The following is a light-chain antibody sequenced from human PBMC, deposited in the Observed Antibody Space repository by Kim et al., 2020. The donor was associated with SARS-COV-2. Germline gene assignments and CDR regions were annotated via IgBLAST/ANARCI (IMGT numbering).Light chain of an antibody. CDR1: KLGDKY. J-gene: IGLJ1*01. CDR3: QAWDISTFYV. V-gene: IGLV3-1*01. CDR2: RDN. Sequence: SYELTQPPSVSVSPGQTVSITCSGDKLGDKYVSWYQQRPGQSPALVIYRDNKRPSGIPERFSGSNSGNTATLTISGTHAMDEADYYCQAWDISTFYVFGT.